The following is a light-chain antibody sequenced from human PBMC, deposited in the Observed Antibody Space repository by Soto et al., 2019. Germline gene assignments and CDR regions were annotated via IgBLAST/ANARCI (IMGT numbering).Light chain of an antibody. Sequence: EIVLTQSPGTLSLSPGDRATLSCRASQSVSSSYLAWYQQKPGQAPSLLIYGASSRATGIPDRFSGSGSGTDFTLTISRLEPEDFAVYYCQQYGSSPPLTFGGGTKVEIK. CDR2: GAS. V-gene: IGKV3-20*01. CDR1: QSVSSSY. CDR3: QQYGSSPPLT. J-gene: IGKJ4*01.